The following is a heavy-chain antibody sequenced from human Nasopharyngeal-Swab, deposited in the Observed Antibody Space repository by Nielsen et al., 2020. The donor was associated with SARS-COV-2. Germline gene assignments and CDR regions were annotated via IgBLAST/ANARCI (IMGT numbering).Heavy chain of an antibody. D-gene: IGHD3-3*01. J-gene: IGHJ6*02. CDR2: ISSSSSYI. CDR1: GFTFNKYN. Sequence: PGGPLRLSCAASGFTFNKYNFNWVRQAPGKGREWVSSISSSSSYIYYADSVKGRFTISRDNAKNSFSLQMNSLRAEDTAVYYCARDGLDYDFWSAYFMDVWGQGTTVTVSS. V-gene: IGHV3-21*01. CDR3: ARDGLDYDFWSAYFMDV.